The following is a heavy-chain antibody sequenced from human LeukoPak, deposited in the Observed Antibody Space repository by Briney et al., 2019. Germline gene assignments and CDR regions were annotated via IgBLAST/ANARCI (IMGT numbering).Heavy chain of an antibody. CDR1: GFTFSSYA. V-gene: IGHV3-23*01. J-gene: IGHJ3*02. D-gene: IGHD1-26*01. CDR2: ISGSGGST. Sequence: GGSLRLSCAASGFTFSSYAMSWVRQAPGKGLEWVSAISGSGGSTYYADSVKGRFTISRDNSKNRLYLQMNSLRAEDTAVYYCAKGIVGATSHDAFDIWGQGTMVTVSS. CDR3: AKGIVGATSHDAFDI.